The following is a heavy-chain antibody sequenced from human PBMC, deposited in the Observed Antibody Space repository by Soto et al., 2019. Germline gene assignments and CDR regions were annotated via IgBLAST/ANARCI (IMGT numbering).Heavy chain of an antibody. J-gene: IGHJ6*02. CDR2: INPKFGDT. Sequence: QVQLVQSGAEVKEPGDSVRVSCEASGYTFTAYYIHWVRRAPGQGLEWMGWINPKFGDTTYAQDFQGRVSMTRDMSISTVYMELSRLTSDDTAIYYCARNMDYYYGRGSGNGHGVWGQGTTVNVFS. V-gene: IGHV1-2*02. CDR3: ARNMDYYYGRGSGNGHGV. D-gene: IGHD3-10*02. CDR1: GYTFTAYY.